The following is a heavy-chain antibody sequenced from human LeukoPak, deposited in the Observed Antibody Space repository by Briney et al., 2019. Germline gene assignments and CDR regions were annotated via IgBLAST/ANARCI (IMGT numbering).Heavy chain of an antibody. CDR2: ISGGSSTI. CDR3: VRDSPSGFFDL. J-gene: IGHJ2*01. V-gene: IGHV3-48*01. CDR1: GFTFSTYS. D-gene: IGHD6-19*01. Sequence: GGSLRLSCAASGFTFSTYSMNWVRQAPGKGLEWVSYISGGSSTIYYADSVKGRFTISRDNAKNSLYLQMNSLRVEDTAVYYCVRDSPSGFFDLWGRGTLVTVSS.